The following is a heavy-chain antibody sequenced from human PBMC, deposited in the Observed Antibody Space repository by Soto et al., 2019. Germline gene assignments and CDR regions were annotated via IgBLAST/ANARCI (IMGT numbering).Heavy chain of an antibody. CDR2: VSGSGGKT. V-gene: IGHV3-23*01. J-gene: IGHJ4*02. CDR1: GFTFSNYA. D-gene: IGHD2-21*01. Sequence: PGGSLRLSCAASGFTFSNYAMIWVRQAPGKGLEWFSAVSGSGGKTYYADSVKGRFTISRDNSKNTLDLQMNSLRAEDTAVYYCAKGLLQPDYWGQGTLVTVSS. CDR3: AKGLLQPDY.